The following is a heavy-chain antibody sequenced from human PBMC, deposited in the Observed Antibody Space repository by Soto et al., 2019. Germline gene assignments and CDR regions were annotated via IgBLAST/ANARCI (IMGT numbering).Heavy chain of an antibody. V-gene: IGHV4-34*01. CDR2: INHSGST. CDR1: GGSFSGYY. Sequence: PSETLSLTCAVYGGSFSGYYWSWIRQPPGKGLEWFGEINHSGSTNYNPSLKSRVTISVDTSKNQFSLKLSSVTAADTAVYYCARGTLTWFGELDYYYYYGMDVWGQGTTVTVSS. J-gene: IGHJ6*02. CDR3: ARGTLTWFGELDYYYYYGMDV. D-gene: IGHD3-10*01.